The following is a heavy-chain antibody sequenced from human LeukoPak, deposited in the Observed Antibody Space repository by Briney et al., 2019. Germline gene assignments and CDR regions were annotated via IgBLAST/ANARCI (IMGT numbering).Heavy chain of an antibody. CDR1: GYTFTGYY. D-gene: IGHD6-13*01. V-gene: IGHV1-2*02. CDR2: INPNSGGT. J-gene: IGHJ4*02. Sequence: ASVKVSCKASGYTFTGYYMHWVRQAPGQGLEWMGWINPNSGGTNYAQKFQGRVTMTRDTSISTAYMELSRLRSDDTAVYSCAREPPSSSWYRGSDYWGQGTLVTVSS. CDR3: AREPPSSSWYRGSDY.